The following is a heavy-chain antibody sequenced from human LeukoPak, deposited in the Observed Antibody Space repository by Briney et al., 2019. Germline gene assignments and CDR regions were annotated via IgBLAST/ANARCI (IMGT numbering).Heavy chain of an antibody. J-gene: IGHJ4*02. CDR1: GFTFSSYA. V-gene: IGHV3-23*01. CDR2: ISGSGSST. CDR3: AKELSVRNQFDY. Sequence: GGSLRLSCAASGFTFSSYAMSWVRQAPGKGLEWVSAISGSGSSTYYADSVKGRFTISRDSPKNTLFLQMNSLRAEDTAVYYCAKELSVRNQFDYWGQGTLVTVSS. D-gene: IGHD4-4*01.